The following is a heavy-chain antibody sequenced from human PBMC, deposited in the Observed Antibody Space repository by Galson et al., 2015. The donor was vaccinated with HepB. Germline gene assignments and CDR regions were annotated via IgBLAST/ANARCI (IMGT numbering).Heavy chain of an antibody. Sequence: SLRLSCAASGFTFEDYAMHWVRHVPGKGLEWVAGISWKSDFTGYADSVRGRFTISRDNAKYSLYLQMNSLRTEDTALYYCAQDLTYYYGSGSYFVGRNAWGPGTTVTVS. J-gene: IGHJ6*02. CDR1: GFTFEDYA. CDR2: ISWKSDFT. V-gene: IGHV3-9*01. CDR3: AQDLTYYYGSGSYFVGRNA. D-gene: IGHD3-10*01.